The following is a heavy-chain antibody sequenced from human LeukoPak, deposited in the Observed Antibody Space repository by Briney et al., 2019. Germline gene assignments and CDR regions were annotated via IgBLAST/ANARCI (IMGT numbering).Heavy chain of an antibody. CDR2: ISSSGSSI. V-gene: IGHV3-11*04. CDR3: ARSGMTAATWFDP. D-gene: IGHD6-25*01. J-gene: IGHJ5*02. Sequence: GGSLRLSCAATGFTFSDYYMSWIRQAPGKGLEWVSYISSSGSSIYYADSVKGRFTISRDDAKNSHYLQTNSLRAEDTAVYYCARSGMTAATWFDPWGQGALVSVSS. CDR1: GFTFSDYY.